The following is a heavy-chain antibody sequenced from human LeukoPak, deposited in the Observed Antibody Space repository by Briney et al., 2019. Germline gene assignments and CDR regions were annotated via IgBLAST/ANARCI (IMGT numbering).Heavy chain of an antibody. CDR2: ISGSGGST. CDR1: GFTFSSYG. CDR3: AKDHDETTGDLDY. J-gene: IGHJ4*02. Sequence: GGSLRLSCAASGFTFSSYGMHWVRQAPGKGLEWVSAISGSGGSTYYVDSVKGRFTISRDNSKNTLYLQMNSLRAEDTAVYYCAKDHDETTGDLDYWGQGTLVTVSS. D-gene: IGHD7-27*01. V-gene: IGHV3-23*01.